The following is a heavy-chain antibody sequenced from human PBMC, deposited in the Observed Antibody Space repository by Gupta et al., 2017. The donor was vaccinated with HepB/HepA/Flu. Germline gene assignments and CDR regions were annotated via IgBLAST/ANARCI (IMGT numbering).Heavy chain of an antibody. Sequence: EVQLVESGGGLVQPGGSLRLSCAASGFTFTNYEMTWVRQAPGKGLEWVSYISNSAGDIYYADSVKGRFTIPRDNAKNSLYLQMNSLRAEDTALYYCARATAAGNIYYFDYWGQGTLVTVSS. CDR1: GFTFTNYE. D-gene: IGHD6-13*01. CDR2: ISNSAGDI. CDR3: ARATAAGNIYYFDY. V-gene: IGHV3-48*03. J-gene: IGHJ4*02.